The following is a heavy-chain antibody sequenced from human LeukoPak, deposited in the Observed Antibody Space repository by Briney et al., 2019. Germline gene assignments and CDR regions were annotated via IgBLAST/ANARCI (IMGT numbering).Heavy chain of an antibody. J-gene: IGHJ4*02. Sequence: GGSLRLSCAASGFTFSSYAMHWVRQAPGKGLEYVSAISSNGGSTYYANSVKGRFTISRDNSKNTLYLQMGSLRAEDMAVYYCARLGLARTADYWGQGTLVTISS. CDR3: ARLGLARTADY. CDR2: ISSNGGST. CDR1: GFTFSSYA. D-gene: IGHD3-16*01. V-gene: IGHV3-64*01.